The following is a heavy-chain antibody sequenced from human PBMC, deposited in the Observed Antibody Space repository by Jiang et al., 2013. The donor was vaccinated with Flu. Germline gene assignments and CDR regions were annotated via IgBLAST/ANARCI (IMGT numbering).Heavy chain of an antibody. Sequence: LLKPSETLSLTCAVYGGSFSGYYWSWIRQPPGKGLEWIGEINHSGSTNYNPSLKSRVTISVDTSKNQSSLKLSSVTAADTAVYYCARHGVGSSWADYWGQGTLVTVSS. CDR3: ARHGVGSSWADY. V-gene: IGHV4-34*01. CDR2: INHSGST. D-gene: IGHD6-13*01. CDR1: GGSFSGYY. J-gene: IGHJ4*02.